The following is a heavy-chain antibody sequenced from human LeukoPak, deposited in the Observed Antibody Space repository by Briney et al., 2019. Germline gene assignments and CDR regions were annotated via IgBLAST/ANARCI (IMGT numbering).Heavy chain of an antibody. Sequence: GGSLRLSCAASGFTFSDYNMSWMRQAPGKGLEWVSYISGSGDTKYYADSVKGRFTISRDSAKNLLFLQMNSLRAEDTAVYYCARMNYVSTGWGAPFDYWGQGTLVTVSS. D-gene: IGHD1-7*01. V-gene: IGHV3-11*04. CDR2: ISGSGDTK. J-gene: IGHJ4*02. CDR3: ARMNYVSTGWGAPFDY. CDR1: GFTFSDYN.